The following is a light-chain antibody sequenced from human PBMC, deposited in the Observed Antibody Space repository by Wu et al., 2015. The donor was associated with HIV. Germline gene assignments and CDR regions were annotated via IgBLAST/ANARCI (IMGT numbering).Light chain of an antibody. J-gene: IGKJ4*01. V-gene: IGKV3-11*01. CDR1: QSVSSF. CDR3: QQRSNWPLT. Sequence: EIVLTQSPATLSLSPGERATLSCRASQSVSSFLAWYQQKPGQAPRLLIYDASNRATGIPARFRGSGSGTDFTLTISSLEPEDFAVYYCQQRSNWPLTFGGGTKGGDQT. CDR2: DAS.